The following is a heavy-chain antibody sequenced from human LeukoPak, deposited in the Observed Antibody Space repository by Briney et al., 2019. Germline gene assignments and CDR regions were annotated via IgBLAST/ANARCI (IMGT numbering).Heavy chain of an antibody. CDR2: INHSGST. V-gene: IGHV4-34*01. D-gene: IGHD2/OR15-2a*01. CDR1: GGSFSGYY. CDR3: ARVGDNTDS. J-gene: IGHJ5*01. Sequence: TSETLPLTCAVYGGSFSGYYWSWIRQPPGKGLEWIGEINHSGSTNYNPSLKSRVTISVDTSKNQFSLKLSSVTAADTAVYYCARVGDNTDSWGQGILVTVSS.